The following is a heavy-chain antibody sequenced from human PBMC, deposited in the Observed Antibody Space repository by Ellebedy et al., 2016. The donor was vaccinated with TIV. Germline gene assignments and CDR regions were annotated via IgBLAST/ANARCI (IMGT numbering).Heavy chain of an antibody. D-gene: IGHD1-26*01. CDR3: ARDHVGGLDY. J-gene: IGHJ4*02. V-gene: IGHV3-21*01. Sequence: PGGSLRLSCATSGFTFSAYTINWVRQAPGKGLEWVSSISSSGDYTYYTDSVKGRFTISRDNDKMSLYLQMNSLRAEDTAMYYCARDHVGGLDYWGQGTLVTVSS. CDR1: GFTFSAYT. CDR2: ISSSGDYT.